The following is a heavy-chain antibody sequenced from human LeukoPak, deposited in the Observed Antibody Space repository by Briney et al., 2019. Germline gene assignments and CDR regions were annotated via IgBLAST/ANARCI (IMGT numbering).Heavy chain of an antibody. D-gene: IGHD6-6*01. CDR2: SSAYNGNT. CDR3: ARLEAARPTLDY. V-gene: IGHV1-18*01. CDR1: GYTFTSYG. J-gene: IGHJ4*02. Sequence: ASVKVSCKASGYTFTSYGISWVRQAPGQGREWRGWSSAYNGNTNYAQKLQGRVKMTTDPYTSTAYLELRSLRSDDTAVYSCARLEAARPTLDYWGQGTLVTVSS.